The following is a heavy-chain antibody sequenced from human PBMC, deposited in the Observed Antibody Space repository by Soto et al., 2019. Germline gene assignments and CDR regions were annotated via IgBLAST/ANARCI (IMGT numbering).Heavy chain of an antibody. CDR2: IRNTSDAT. D-gene: IGHD6-25*01. V-gene: IGHV3-48*02. CDR3: VRDAAYAFDI. J-gene: IGHJ3*02. CDR1: VFTFSSYT. Sequence: PGGSLRLSCRASVFTFSSYTMNWFRQAPGKGLEWVSNIRNTSDATYYADSVKGRFTISRDNAKNSLHLQMNSLRDEDTAVYYCVRDAAYAFDIWGQGTMVTVSS.